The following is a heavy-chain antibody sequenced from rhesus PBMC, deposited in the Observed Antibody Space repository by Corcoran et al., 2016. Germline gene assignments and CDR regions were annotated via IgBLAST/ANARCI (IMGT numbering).Heavy chain of an antibody. D-gene: IGHD3-3*01. J-gene: IGHJ4*01. CDR3: ARPLWTGAFLFGY. CDR1: GGSFSSYW. CDR2: INGNSGST. Sequence: QVQLQESGPGLVKPSETLSLTCAVSGGSFSSYWWSWIRQPPGKGLEWIGEINGNSGSTNYNPSPKSRVTISKDASKDQFSLKLSSVTAADTAVYYCARPLWTGAFLFGYWGQGVLVTVSS. V-gene: IGHV4-80*01.